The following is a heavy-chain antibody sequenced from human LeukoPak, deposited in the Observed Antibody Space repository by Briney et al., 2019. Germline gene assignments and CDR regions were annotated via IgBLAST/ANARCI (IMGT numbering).Heavy chain of an antibody. J-gene: IGHJ4*02. CDR3: ARHYYDSSGYQS. CDR2: INPNSGGT. CDR1: GYPFTGYY. Sequence: GASVKVSCKASGYPFTGYYMQWVREAPGQGLEWMGWINPNSGGTNYAQKFQGRVTMTRDTSISTAYMELSRLRSDDTAVYYCARHYYDSSGYQSWGQGTLVTVSS. D-gene: IGHD3-22*01. V-gene: IGHV1-2*02.